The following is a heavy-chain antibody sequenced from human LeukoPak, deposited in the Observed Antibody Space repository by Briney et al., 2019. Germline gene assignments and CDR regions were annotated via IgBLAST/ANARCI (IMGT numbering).Heavy chain of an antibody. D-gene: IGHD6-13*01. V-gene: IGHV4-59*01. CDR3: ASRTGDSSTFYY. Sequence: SETLSLTCSVSGGSIRSYYWSWIRQPPGKGLEWIGYSYHSGGSNYNSSLKSRVTISVDSSRNQFSLNLRSVTAADTAVYYCASRTGDSSTFYYWGQGTLVTVSS. CDR1: GGSIRSYY. CDR2: SYHSGGS. J-gene: IGHJ4*02.